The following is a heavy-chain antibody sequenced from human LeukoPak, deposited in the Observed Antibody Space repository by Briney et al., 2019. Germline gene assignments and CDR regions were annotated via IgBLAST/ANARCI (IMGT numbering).Heavy chain of an antibody. CDR3: VKVSSTVGATYFDS. V-gene: IGHV3-64D*06. CDR1: GFTFSSYA. D-gene: IGHD1-26*01. CDR2: ITNNGDTT. Sequence: GGSLRLSCSASGFTFSSYAMHWVRQAPGKGLDYISGITNNGDTTHHEDSVKGRFTISRDNSKNTLYLQMSNLRAEDTAVYYCVKVSSTVGATYFDSWGQGTLVTVSS. J-gene: IGHJ4*02.